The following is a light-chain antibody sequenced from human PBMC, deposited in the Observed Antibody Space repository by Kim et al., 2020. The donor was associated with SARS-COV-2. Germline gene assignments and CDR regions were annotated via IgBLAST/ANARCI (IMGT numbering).Light chain of an antibody. CDR3: QQYYSYPPT. CDR2: AAS. J-gene: IGKJ1*01. CDR1: KGISSY. Sequence: ASTGDRVTSTCRASKGISSYLAWYQQKPGKAPKLLIYAASTLQSGVPSRFSGSGSGTDFTLTISCLQSEDFATYYCQQYYSYPPTFGQGTKVDIK. V-gene: IGKV1-8*01.